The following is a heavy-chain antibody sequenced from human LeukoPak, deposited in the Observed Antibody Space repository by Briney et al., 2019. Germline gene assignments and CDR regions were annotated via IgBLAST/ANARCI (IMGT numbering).Heavy chain of an antibody. Sequence: GSLRLSCAASGFTFRNYWMSWVRQAPGKGLECVANIKQDGSEEYYVDSVKSRFTISRDNAKNSLYLQMNSLRAGDTAVYYCARYDNGGYWGKGTLVTVSS. CDR2: IKQDGSEE. J-gene: IGHJ4*02. CDR3: ARYDNGGY. CDR1: GFTFRNYW. V-gene: IGHV3-7*01. D-gene: IGHD1-1*01.